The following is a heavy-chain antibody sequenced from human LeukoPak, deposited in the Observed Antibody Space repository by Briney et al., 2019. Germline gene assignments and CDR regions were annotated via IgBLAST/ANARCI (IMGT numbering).Heavy chain of an antibody. Sequence: GGSLRLSCAASGFTFSSYGMHWVRQAPGKGLEWVAVISYDGSNKYYADSVKGRFTISRDNSKNTLYLQMNSLSADDTAIYYCAKDCGELFYRPFDYWGQGILVTVSS. D-gene: IGHD3-10*01. V-gene: IGHV3-30*18. J-gene: IGHJ4*02. CDR1: GFTFSSYG. CDR2: ISYDGSNK. CDR3: AKDCGELFYRPFDY.